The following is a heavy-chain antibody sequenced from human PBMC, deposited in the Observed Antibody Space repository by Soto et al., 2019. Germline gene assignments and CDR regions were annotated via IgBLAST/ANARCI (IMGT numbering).Heavy chain of an antibody. V-gene: IGHV3-23*01. Sequence: GGSLRLSCAASGFTFSSYAMSWVGQAPGKGLEWVSAISGSGGSTYYADSVKGRFNISRDNSKNTLYLQMNSLRAEDTAVYYCAKDPGIAVSDLNWLDPWVQGTPATVPS. CDR3: AKDPGIAVSDLNWLDP. CDR2: ISGSGGST. J-gene: IGHJ5*02. CDR1: GFTFSSYA. D-gene: IGHD6-19*01.